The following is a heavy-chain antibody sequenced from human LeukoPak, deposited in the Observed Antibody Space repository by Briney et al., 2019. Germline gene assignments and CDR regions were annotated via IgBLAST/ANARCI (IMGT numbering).Heavy chain of an antibody. CDR2: IYSGGST. CDR1: GFTVSSNY. D-gene: IGHD1-26*01. CDR3: ARENSGSYYFDY. V-gene: IGHV3-66*01. J-gene: IGHJ4*02. Sequence: PGGSLRLSCTASGFTVSSNYMSWVRQAPGKGLEWVSVIYSGGSTYYADSVKGRFTISRDNSKNTLYLRMNSLKVEDTAVYYCARENSGSYYFDYWGQGTLVTVSS.